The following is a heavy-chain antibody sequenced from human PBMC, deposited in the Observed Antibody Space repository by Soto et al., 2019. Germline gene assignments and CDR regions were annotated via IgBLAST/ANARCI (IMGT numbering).Heavy chain of an antibody. D-gene: IGHD4-4*01. J-gene: IGHJ6*02. CDR1: GGSFSGYD. CDR2: INQSGST. Sequence: SETLSLTCAVYGGSFSGYDWSWIRQPPGKGLEWIGEINQSGSTNYNPSLKSRVTISVDKSKNQFSLKVSSVTAADTAVYYCARGKATVTTFKYYYYGMDVWGQGTTVTVSS. CDR3: ARGKATVTTFKYYYYGMDV. V-gene: IGHV4-34*01.